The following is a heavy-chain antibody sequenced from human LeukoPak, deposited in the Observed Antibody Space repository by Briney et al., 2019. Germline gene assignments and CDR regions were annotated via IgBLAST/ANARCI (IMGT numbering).Heavy chain of an antibody. V-gene: IGHV4-59*01. CDR3: PRSTSYYYDSSGYFAY. D-gene: IGHD3-22*01. Sequence: PSEILSLTCTVSGGSISIDYWSWIRQPAGKGREWIGYIYDSGSPNYNPPRKSRAPIPVDTSKNQFSLKLSSVTAAAPAVYYCPRSTSYYYDSSGYFAYWGQGTLVTVPS. CDR1: GGSISIDY. CDR2: IYDSGSP. J-gene: IGHJ4*02.